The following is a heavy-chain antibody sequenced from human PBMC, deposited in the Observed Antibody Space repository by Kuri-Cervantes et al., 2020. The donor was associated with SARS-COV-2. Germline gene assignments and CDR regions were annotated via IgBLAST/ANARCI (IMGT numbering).Heavy chain of an antibody. Sequence: SVKVSCKASGGTFINYAFSWVRQAPGQGLEWMGGIIPIFGTANYAQKFQGRVTITADESTSTAYMELSSLGSEDTAVYYCARDSAHGLQRWSYHFDYWGQGTLVTVSS. V-gene: IGHV1-69*13. J-gene: IGHJ4*02. CDR1: GGTFINYA. CDR2: IIPIFGTA. CDR3: ARDSAHGLQRWSYHFDY. D-gene: IGHD5-18*01.